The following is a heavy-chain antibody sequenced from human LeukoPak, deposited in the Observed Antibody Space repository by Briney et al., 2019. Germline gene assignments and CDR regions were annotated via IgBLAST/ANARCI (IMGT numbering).Heavy chain of an antibody. V-gene: IGHV1-2*02. CDR3: ARGGSYMRDYYYYMDV. Sequence: ASVKVSCKASGYTFTSYAMNWVRQAPGQGLEWMGWINPNSGGTNYAQKFQGRVAMTRDTSISTAYMELSRLRSNDTAVYYCARGGSYMRDYYYYMDVWGKGTTVTVSS. CDR2: INPNSGGT. CDR1: GYTFTSYA. J-gene: IGHJ6*03. D-gene: IGHD1-26*01.